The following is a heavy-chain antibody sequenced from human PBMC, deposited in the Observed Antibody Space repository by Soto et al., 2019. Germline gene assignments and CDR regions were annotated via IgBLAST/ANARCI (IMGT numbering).Heavy chain of an antibody. D-gene: IGHD3-9*01. CDR3: ARAPLRCFDSVTPYGMDV. J-gene: IGHJ6*02. CDR2: IIPIFGTT. V-gene: IGHV1-69*12. Sequence: QVQLVQSGAEVKKPGSSVKVSCKASGGTFSSYAFNWVRQAPGQGLEWMGGIIPIFGTTNYAQKFQGRVTITADESTSTAYMELSSLRSEDTAVYYCARAPLRCFDSVTPYGMDVWGQGTTVTVSS. CDR1: GGTFSSYA.